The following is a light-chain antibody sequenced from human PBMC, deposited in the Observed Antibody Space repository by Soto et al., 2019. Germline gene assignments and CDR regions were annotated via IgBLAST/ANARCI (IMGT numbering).Light chain of an antibody. V-gene: IGLV2-11*01. CDR3: CSYAGSYTPFYV. CDR2: DVS. Sequence: QSALTQPASVSGSPGQSITISCTGTSSDVGAYNFVSWHQQHPGKAPKLMIYDVSKRPSGVPDRFSGSKSGNTASLTISGLQAEDEADYYCCSYAGSYTPFYVFGTGTKLTVL. CDR1: SSDVGAYNF. J-gene: IGLJ1*01.